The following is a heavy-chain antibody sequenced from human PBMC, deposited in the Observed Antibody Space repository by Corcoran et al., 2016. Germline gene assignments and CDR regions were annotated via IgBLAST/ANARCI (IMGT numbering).Heavy chain of an antibody. V-gene: IGHV1-46*01. CDR2: INPSGGST. J-gene: IGHJ4*02. CDR1: GYTFTSYY. Sequence: QVQLVQSGAEGKKPGASVKVSCKASGYTFTSYYMHWVRQAPGQGLEWMGIINPSGGSTSYAQKFQGRVTMTRDTSTSTVYMELSRLGSEDTAVYYWARDRHGREPLPDYWGQGTLVTVSS. D-gene: IGHD2-15*01. CDR3: ARDRHGREPLPDY.